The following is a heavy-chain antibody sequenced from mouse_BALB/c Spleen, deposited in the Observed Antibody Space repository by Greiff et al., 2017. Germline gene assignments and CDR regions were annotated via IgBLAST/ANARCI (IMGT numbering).Heavy chain of an antibody. V-gene: IGHV1-14*01. J-gene: IGHJ3*01. Sequence: EVQLQQSGPELVKPGASVKMSCKASGYTFTSYVMHWVKQKPGQGLEWIGYINPYNDGTKYNEKFKGKATLTSDKSSSTAYMELSSLTSEDSAVYYCARGDSSSYGWFAYWGQGTLVTVSA. CDR3: ARGDSSSYGWFAY. CDR2: INPYNDGT. D-gene: IGHD1-1*01. CDR1: GYTFTSYV.